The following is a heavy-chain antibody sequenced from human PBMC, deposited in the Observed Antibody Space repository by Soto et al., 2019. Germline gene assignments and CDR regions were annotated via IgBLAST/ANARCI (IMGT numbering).Heavy chain of an antibody. CDR3: AKSGIVATMRTFSWFDS. D-gene: IGHD2-2*01. CDR1: GFTFSNYG. Sequence: EVQLLESGGNLVQPGGSLRLSCAASGFTFSNYGMNWVRQAPGKGLEWVSAISGGGTSPHYADSVKGRFTRSRDNSKNTLYLKMNSLRADATALYYCAKSGIVATMRTFSWFDSWGQGTLVIVSS. J-gene: IGHJ5*01. CDR2: ISGGGTSP. V-gene: IGHV3-23*01.